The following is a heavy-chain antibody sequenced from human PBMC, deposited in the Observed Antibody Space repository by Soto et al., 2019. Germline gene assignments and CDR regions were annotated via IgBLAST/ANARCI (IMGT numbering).Heavy chain of an antibody. J-gene: IGHJ5*02. CDR2: INPNSGGT. CDR1: GYTFTGYY. CDR3: ARGQVWFGELLSSWFDP. V-gene: IGHV1-2*04. Sequence: QVQLVQSGAEVKKPGASVKVSCKASGYTFTGYYMHWVRQAPGQGLEWMGWINPNSGGTNYAQKFQGWVTMTRDTGXSXXYMELSRLGSDDTAVYYCARGQVWFGELLSSWFDPWGQGTLVTVAS. D-gene: IGHD3-10*01.